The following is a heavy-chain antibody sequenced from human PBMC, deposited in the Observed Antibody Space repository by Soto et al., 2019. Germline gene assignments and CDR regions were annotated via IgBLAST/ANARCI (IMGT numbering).Heavy chain of an antibody. CDR3: ERDSYGYYYYYYMDV. D-gene: IGHD5-18*01. J-gene: IGHJ6*03. CDR1: GYTFTSYA. Sequence: QVQLVQSGAEVKKPGASVKVSCKASGYTFTSYAMHWVRQAPGQRLEWMGWINAGNGNTKYSQKFQGRVTITRDTSASTAYMELSSLRSEDTAVYYCERDSYGYYYYYYMDVWGKGTTVTVSS. CDR2: INAGNGNT. V-gene: IGHV1-3*01.